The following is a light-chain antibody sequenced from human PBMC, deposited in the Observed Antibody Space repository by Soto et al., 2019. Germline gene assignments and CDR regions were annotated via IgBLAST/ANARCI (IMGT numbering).Light chain of an antibody. J-gene: IGKJ3*01. CDR1: QSVSTN. CDR3: QEYSKWPLFT. CDR2: AAS. Sequence: EIVVTQSPGILSVSPGDRATLSCRASQSVSTNLAWYQQTPGQAPTLLIYAASTRDTGIPARFTGSWSGTDFTLTIASLQSEDFAVYYCQEYSKWPLFTFGPGTRVDIK. V-gene: IGKV3D-15*01.